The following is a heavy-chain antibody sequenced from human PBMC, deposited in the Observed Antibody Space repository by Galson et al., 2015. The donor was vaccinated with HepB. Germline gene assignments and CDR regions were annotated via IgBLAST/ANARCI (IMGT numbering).Heavy chain of an antibody. D-gene: IGHD6-19*01. Sequence: SLRLSCAASGFTFSSYSMNWVRQAPGKGLEWVSYISSSSSTIYYADSVKGRFTISRDNAKNSLYLQMNSLRAEDTAVYYCARDCSYSSGWYGGDAFDIWGQGTMVTVSS. V-gene: IGHV3-48*01. CDR3: ARDCSYSSGWYGGDAFDI. CDR2: ISSSSSTI. CDR1: GFTFSSYS. J-gene: IGHJ3*02.